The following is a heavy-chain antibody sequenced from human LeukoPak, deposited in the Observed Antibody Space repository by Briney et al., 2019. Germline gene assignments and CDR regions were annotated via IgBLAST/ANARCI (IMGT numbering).Heavy chain of an antibody. D-gene: IGHD4-23*01. V-gene: IGHV3-23*01. CDR2: ISGSGGST. Sequence: GGSLRLSCAASGFTFSSYAMSWVRQAPGKGLEWVSAISGSGGSTYYADSVKGRFTISRDNSKNTLYLQMNSLRAEDTAVYYWAKDRTVGTPRGWFEPLGQGTLVTVSS. CDR1: GFTFSSYA. CDR3: AKDRTVGTPRGWFEP. J-gene: IGHJ5*02.